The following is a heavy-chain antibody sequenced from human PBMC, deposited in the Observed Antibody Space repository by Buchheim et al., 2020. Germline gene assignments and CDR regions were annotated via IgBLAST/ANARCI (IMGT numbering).Heavy chain of an antibody. CDR2: IIPILGIA. CDR3: ARANPGKPLGELFYFDY. Sequence: QVQLVQSGAEVKKPGSSVKVSCKASGGTFSSYAISWVRQAPGQGLEWMGRIIPILGIANYAQKFQGRVTITADKSTSTADMELSSLRSENTAVYYCARANPGKPLGELFYFDYWGQGTL. D-gene: IGHD3-10*01. CDR1: GGTFSSYA. J-gene: IGHJ4*02. V-gene: IGHV1-69*04.